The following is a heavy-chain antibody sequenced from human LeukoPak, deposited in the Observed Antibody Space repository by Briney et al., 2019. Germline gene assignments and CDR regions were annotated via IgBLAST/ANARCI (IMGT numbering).Heavy chain of an antibody. J-gene: IGHJ5*02. CDR1: GFXFSDCY. V-gene: IGHV3-11*03. CDR2: IGGSGADT. Sequence: GGSLRLSCAASGFXFSDCYISWFRQAPGKGREWLSYIGGSGADTNYADSVKGRFTTSRDNAKSSLYLQINSLRAEDTAVYYCAKTLVASPGNTGGPWGQGTLVTVSS. D-gene: IGHD6-6*01. CDR3: AKTLVASPGNTGGP.